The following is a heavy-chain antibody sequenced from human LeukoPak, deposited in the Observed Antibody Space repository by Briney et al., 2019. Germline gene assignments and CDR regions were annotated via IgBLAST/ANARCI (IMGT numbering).Heavy chain of an antibody. D-gene: IGHD3-10*01. Sequence: GASVKVSGKASGDTLTTYAISWVRQAPGQGLEWVGRIIPSIGKANYAQNFQGKVTIIADKSTSTVYMELSRLRSEDTAVYYCARGAGSYYNVLDYWGQGALVAVSS. V-gene: IGHV1-69*04. CDR3: ARGAGSYYNVLDY. J-gene: IGHJ4*01. CDR2: IIPSIGKA. CDR1: GDTLTTYA.